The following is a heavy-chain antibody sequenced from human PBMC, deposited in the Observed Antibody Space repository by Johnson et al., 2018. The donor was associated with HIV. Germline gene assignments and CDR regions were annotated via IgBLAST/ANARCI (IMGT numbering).Heavy chain of an antibody. Sequence: EVQVVESGGGLVQPGRSLRLSCAASGFTFDDYAMHWVRQAPGKGLEWVANIKQDGSEKYYVDSVKGRFTISRDNARNSLYLQMNSLRAEDTAVYYCAKEAAYTDAFDIWGQGTRVSVSS. CDR1: GFTFDDYA. CDR3: AKEAAYTDAFDI. D-gene: IGHD3-16*01. CDR2: IKQDGSEK. V-gene: IGHV3-7*01. J-gene: IGHJ3*02.